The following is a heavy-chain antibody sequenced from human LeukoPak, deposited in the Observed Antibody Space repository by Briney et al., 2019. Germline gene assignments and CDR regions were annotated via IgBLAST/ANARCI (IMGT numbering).Heavy chain of an antibody. CDR3: ASGGWGSMIVLQ. CDR1: GYTFTSYA. J-gene: IGHJ4*02. Sequence: ASVKVSCKASGYTFTSYAMSWVRQAPGQGLEWMGWINPNSGGTNYAQKFQGRVTMTRDTSISTAYMELSRLRSDDTAVYYCASGGWGSMIVLQWGQGTLVTVSS. V-gene: IGHV1-2*02. CDR2: INPNSGGT. D-gene: IGHD3-22*01.